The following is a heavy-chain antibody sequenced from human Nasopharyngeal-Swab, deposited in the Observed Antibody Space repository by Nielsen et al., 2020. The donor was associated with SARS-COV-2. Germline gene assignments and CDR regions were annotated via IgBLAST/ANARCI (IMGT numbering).Heavy chain of an antibody. CDR2: IYYSGST. Sequence: SETLSLTCTVSGGSISSGGYYWSWIRQHPGKGLEWIGYIYYSGSTYYNPSLKSRVTLSVDTSKNQFSLKLSSVTAADTAVYYCAGSQYCSGGSCYFSFDYWGQGTLVTVSS. CDR3: AGSQYCSGGSCYFSFDY. D-gene: IGHD2-15*01. V-gene: IGHV4-31*03. CDR1: GGSISSGGYY. J-gene: IGHJ4*02.